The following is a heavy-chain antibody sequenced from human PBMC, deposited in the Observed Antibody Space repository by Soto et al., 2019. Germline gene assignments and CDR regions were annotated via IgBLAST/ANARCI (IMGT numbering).Heavy chain of an antibody. Sequence: EVQLLDSGGHLVQPGGSLRLSCAASGFTFSTYAMNWVRQAPGKGLEWVSAIGGTSGSTYYADSLKGRFTISRDNSKNTLYLQSNSLRAEDTAVYYCAKRRGDGYFDLWGRGTLVTVSS. CDR2: IGGTSGST. D-gene: IGHD7-27*01. V-gene: IGHV3-23*01. CDR3: AKRRGDGYFDL. J-gene: IGHJ2*01. CDR1: GFTFSTYA.